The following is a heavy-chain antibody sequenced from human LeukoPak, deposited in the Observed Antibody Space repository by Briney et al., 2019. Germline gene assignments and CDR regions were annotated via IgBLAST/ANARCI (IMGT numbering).Heavy chain of an antibody. CDR2: FDPEDGET. V-gene: IGHV1-24*01. D-gene: IGHD2-2*01. Sequence: ASVKVSCKVSGYTLTELSMHWVRQAPGKGLEWMGGFDPEDGETIYAQKFQGRVTMTEDTSTDTAYMELSSLRSEDTAVYYCARLGSGVVPAAVDAFDIWGQGTMVTVSS. CDR1: GYTLTELS. J-gene: IGHJ3*02. CDR3: ARLGSGVVPAAVDAFDI.